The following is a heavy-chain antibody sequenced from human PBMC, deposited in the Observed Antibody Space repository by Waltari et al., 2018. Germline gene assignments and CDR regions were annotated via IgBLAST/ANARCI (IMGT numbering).Heavy chain of an antibody. CDR1: GFSFTGNY. D-gene: IGHD3-10*01. V-gene: IGHV1-2*07. CDR3: ARDFSLYYYGARYFQP. J-gene: IGHJ1*01. CDR2: INRNSGDT. Sequence: QVQLVQSGAEVRKPGASVNVSCKASGFSFTGNYIHWVRQAPGQGLEWRGWINRNSGDTDVAPKFQGRVNMTRDTSIRTTYMELSRLRSDDTAVYYCARDFSLYYYGARYFQPWGQGTLVTVSS.